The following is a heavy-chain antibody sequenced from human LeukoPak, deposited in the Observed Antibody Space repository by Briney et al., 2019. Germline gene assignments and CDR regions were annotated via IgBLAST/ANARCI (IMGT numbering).Heavy chain of an antibody. CDR2: INTDGSST. Sequence: PGGSLRLSCAASGFTFSSYWMHWVRQAPGKGLVWVSRINTDGSSTSYADSVKGRFTISRDNAKNTLYLQMNSLRAEDTAVYYCAREGGYSSSWYPLPGDYWGQGTLVTVSS. CDR1: GFTFSSYW. CDR3: AREGGYSSSWYPLPGDY. V-gene: IGHV3-74*01. J-gene: IGHJ4*02. D-gene: IGHD6-13*01.